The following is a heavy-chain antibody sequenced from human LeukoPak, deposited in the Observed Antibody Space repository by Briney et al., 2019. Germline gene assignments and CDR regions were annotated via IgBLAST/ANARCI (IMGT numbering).Heavy chain of an antibody. V-gene: IGHV3-64*01. CDR3: AKDPLYDY. D-gene: IGHD2-2*02. CDR1: GFTFSHYS. J-gene: IGHJ4*02. CDR2: INSNGDDT. Sequence: GGSLRLSCAASGFTFSHYSMHWVRQAPGKGLEYVSAINSNGDDTYYVNSVKGRFTISRDNSKNTLYLQMNSLRAEDTAVYYCAKDPLYDYWGQGTLVTVSS.